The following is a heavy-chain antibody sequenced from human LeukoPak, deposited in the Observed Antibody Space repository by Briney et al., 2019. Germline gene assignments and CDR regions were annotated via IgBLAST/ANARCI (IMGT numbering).Heavy chain of an antibody. V-gene: IGHV3-13*01. CDR3: AREAAGHFDY. J-gene: IGHJ4*02. CDR2: IGTAGDT. Sequence: PGGSLRPSCAASGFTFSSYDMHWVRQATGKGLEWVSAIGTAGDTYYPGSVKGRFTISRENAKNSLYLQMNSLRAGDTAAYYCAREAAGHFDYWGQGTLVTVSS. CDR1: GFTFSSYD. D-gene: IGHD6-13*01.